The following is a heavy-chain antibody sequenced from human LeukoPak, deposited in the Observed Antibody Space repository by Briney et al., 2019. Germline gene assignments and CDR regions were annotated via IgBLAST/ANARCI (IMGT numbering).Heavy chain of an antibody. CDR1: GFTFSGYA. D-gene: IGHD4-23*01. Sequence: PGGSLRLSCAASGFTFSGYAMSWVRQAPGKGLEWVSAISGSGGSTYYADSVKGRFTISRDNAKNSLYLQMNSLRAEDTAVYYCARQTMVVTESWFDPWGQGTLVTVSS. CDR3: ARQTMVVTESWFDP. J-gene: IGHJ5*02. V-gene: IGHV3-23*01. CDR2: ISGSGGST.